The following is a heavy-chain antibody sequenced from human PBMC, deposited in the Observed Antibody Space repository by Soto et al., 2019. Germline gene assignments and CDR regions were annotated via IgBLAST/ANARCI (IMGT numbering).Heavy chain of an antibody. V-gene: IGHV4-31*03. CDR3: ARVGSAAPGYFDY. CDR2: IYYSGST. D-gene: IGHD6-6*01. J-gene: IGHJ4*02. CDR1: GDSINSGDYY. Sequence: QVQLQESGPGLVKPSQTLSLTCSVSGDSINSGDYYWSWIRQHPGKGLEGIGNIYYSGSTYYNPSLKSRLTMSVDTSKNQFSVKLSSVTAADTAVYYCARVGSAAPGYFDYWGQGTLVTVSS.